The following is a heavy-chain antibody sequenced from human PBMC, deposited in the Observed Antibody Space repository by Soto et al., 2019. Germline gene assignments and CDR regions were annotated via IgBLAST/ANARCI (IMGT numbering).Heavy chain of an antibody. D-gene: IGHD6-13*01. CDR2: IIPILGIA. Sequence: GASVKVSCKASGGTFSSYTISWVRQAPGQGLEWMGRIIPILGIANYAQKFQGRVTITADKSTSTAYMELSSLRSEDTAVYYCARDPLPGLAAAGADYWGQGTLVTVSS. CDR3: ARDPLPGLAAAGADY. V-gene: IGHV1-69*04. J-gene: IGHJ4*02. CDR1: GGTFSSYT.